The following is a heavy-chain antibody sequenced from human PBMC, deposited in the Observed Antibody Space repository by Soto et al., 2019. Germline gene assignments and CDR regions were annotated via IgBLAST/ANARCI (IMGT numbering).Heavy chain of an antibody. D-gene: IGHD3-22*01. V-gene: IGHV4-30-4*01. Sequence: QVQLQESGPGLVKPSQTLSLTCTVSGGSISSGDYYWSWIRQPPGKGLEWIGYIYYSGCTSYNPSLKRRVTISVDSSKNNCSLKLSSVTAADTAVYYCARVAPYLYDSSGYYKGPFDIWGQGTMVTVSS. CDR1: GGSISSGDYY. CDR2: IYYSGCT. CDR3: ARVAPYLYDSSGYYKGPFDI. J-gene: IGHJ3*02.